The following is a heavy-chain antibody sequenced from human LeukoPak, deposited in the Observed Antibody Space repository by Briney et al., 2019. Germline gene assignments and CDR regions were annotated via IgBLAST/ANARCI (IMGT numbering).Heavy chain of an antibody. J-gene: IGHJ6*03. Sequence: GASVKVSFKASGGTFSSYAISWVRQAPGQGLEWRVGIIPIFVTANYAQKFQGRVTITTDESTSTAYLERSSLRSEDTAVSYCESGLAARPGGGWYYHSSMDVWGKGTPVTVSS. D-gene: IGHD6-6*01. CDR2: IIPIFVTA. V-gene: IGHV1-69*05. CDR1: GGTFSSYA. CDR3: ESGLAARPGGGWYYHSSMDV.